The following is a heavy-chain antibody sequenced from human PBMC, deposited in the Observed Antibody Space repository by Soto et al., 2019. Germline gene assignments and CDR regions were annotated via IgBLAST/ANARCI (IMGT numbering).Heavy chain of an antibody. V-gene: IGHV3-43*01. CDR1: GFTFDDYT. CDR2: ISWDGGST. CDR3: AKDIEYSSSSFRPYSYYGMDV. D-gene: IGHD6-13*01. Sequence: GGSLRLSCAASGFTFDDYTMHWVRQAPGKGLEWVSLISWDGGSTYYADSVKGRFTISRDNSKNSLYLQMNSLRTEDTALYYCAKDIEYSSSSFRPYSYYGMDVRGHGTTVTV. J-gene: IGHJ6*02.